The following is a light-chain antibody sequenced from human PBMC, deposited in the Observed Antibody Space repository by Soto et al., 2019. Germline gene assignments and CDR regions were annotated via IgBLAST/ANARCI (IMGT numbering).Light chain of an antibody. Sequence: QSALTQPPSASGSPGQSGTISCTGTSSDVGAYKYVSWYQQYPGKAPKLMIYEVTKRPSGVPDRFSGSKSGNTASLTVSGLQAEDEADYYCTSYVGNAIWVFGGGTKLTVL. CDR1: SSDVGAYKY. J-gene: IGLJ3*02. V-gene: IGLV2-8*01. CDR2: EVT. CDR3: TSYVGNAIWV.